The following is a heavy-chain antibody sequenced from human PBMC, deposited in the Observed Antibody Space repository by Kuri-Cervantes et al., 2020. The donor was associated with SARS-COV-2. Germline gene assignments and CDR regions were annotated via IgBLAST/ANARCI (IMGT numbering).Heavy chain of an antibody. J-gene: IGHJ6*03. Sequence: ESLKISCAVYGGSFSGYYWSWIRQPPGKGLEWIGEINHSGSTNYNPSLKSRVTISVDTSKNQFSLKLSSVTAADTAVYYCARLGGNYYYYYMDVWGKGTTVTVSS. CDR1: GGSFSGYY. CDR3: ARLGGNYYYYYMDV. V-gene: IGHV4-34*01. CDR2: INHSGST. D-gene: IGHD1-1*01.